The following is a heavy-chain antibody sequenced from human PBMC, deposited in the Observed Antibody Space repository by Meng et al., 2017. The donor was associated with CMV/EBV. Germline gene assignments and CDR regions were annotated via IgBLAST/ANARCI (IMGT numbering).Heavy chain of an antibody. D-gene: IGHD5-12*01. CDR3: ARDLSLVATITPNWFDP. CDR1: GGSISSSSYY. V-gene: IGHV4-39*07. Sequence: LQRREPGPGLVKPSETLSLTCTVSGGSISSSSYYWGWIRQPPGKGLEWIGSIYYSGSTYYNPSLKSRVTISVDTSKNQFSLKLSSVTAADTAVYYCARDLSLVATITPNWFDPWGQGTLVTVSS. J-gene: IGHJ5*02. CDR2: IYYSGST.